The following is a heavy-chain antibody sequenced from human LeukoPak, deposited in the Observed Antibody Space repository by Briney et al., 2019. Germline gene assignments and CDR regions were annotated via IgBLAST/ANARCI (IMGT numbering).Heavy chain of an antibody. V-gene: IGHV3-53*01. CDR3: ARDRDCSGGSCPDAFDI. CDR2: IYSGGAT. D-gene: IGHD2-15*01. Sequence: GGSLRLSCAASEFTFSNAWMSWVRQAPGKGLEWVSVIYSGGATYYADSVKGRFTISRDNSKNTLYLQMNSLRAEDTAVYYCARDRDCSGGSCPDAFDIWGQGTVVTVSP. J-gene: IGHJ3*02. CDR1: EFTFSNAW.